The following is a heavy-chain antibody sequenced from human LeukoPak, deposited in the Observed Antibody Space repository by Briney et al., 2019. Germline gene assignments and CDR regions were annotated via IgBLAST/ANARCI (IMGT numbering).Heavy chain of an antibody. D-gene: IGHD6-19*01. V-gene: IGHV4-39*07. Sequence: KASETLSLTCTVSGGSMSSNNYYWGWIRQPPGKGLEWFGSIYYSGSTYYNPSLKSRVTISVDTSKNQFSLKLSSVTAADTAVYFCARVVLGFSSGLLRGVPNYFDYWGQGTLVTVSS. CDR1: GGSMSSNNYY. J-gene: IGHJ4*02. CDR3: ARVVLGFSSGLLRGVPNYFDY. CDR2: IYYSGST.